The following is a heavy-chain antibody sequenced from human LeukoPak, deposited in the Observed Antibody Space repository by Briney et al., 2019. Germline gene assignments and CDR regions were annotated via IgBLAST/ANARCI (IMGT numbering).Heavy chain of an antibody. Sequence: ASVKVSCKASGGTFSSYAISWVRQAPGQGLEWMGRSIPILGIANYAQKFQGRVTITADKSTSTAYMELSSLRSEDTAVYYCARGLGYCSGGSCYWGYFQHWGQGTLVTVSS. CDR3: ARGLGYCSGGSCYWGYFQH. V-gene: IGHV1-69*04. CDR1: GGTFSSYA. CDR2: SIPILGIA. D-gene: IGHD2-15*01. J-gene: IGHJ1*01.